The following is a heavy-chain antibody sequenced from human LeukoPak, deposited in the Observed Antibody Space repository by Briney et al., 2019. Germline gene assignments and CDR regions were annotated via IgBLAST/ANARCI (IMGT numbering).Heavy chain of an antibody. V-gene: IGHV4-59*01. J-gene: IGHJ3*02. CDR2: IYYSGST. Sequence: SETLSLTCTVSGCSISSYYWSWIRQPPGKGLEWIGYIYYSGSTNYNPSLKSRVTISVDTSKNQLSLKLGSVTAADTAVYYCARGSGWYPIWGPGTMVTVSS. CDR1: GCSISSYY. CDR3: ARGSGWYPI. D-gene: IGHD6-19*01.